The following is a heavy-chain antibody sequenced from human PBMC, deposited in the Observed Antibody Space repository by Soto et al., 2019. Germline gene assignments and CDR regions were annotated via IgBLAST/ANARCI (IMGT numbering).Heavy chain of an antibody. CDR1: GFTFSSYA. V-gene: IGHV3-23*01. D-gene: IGHD3-22*01. CDR2: ISGSGGST. Sequence: PGGSLRLSCAASGFTFSSYAMSWFRQAPGKGLEWVSAISGSGGSTYYADSVKGRFTISRDNSKNTLYLQMNSLRAEDTAVYYCAKVGYYYDSSGYYRYWGQGTLVSVST. J-gene: IGHJ4*02. CDR3: AKVGYYYDSSGYYRY.